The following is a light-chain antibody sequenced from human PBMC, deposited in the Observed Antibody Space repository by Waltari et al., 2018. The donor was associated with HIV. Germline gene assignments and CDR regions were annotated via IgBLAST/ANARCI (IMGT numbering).Light chain of an antibody. Sequence: SYELTQPPSVSVSPGQTARITCSGDALPKQYAYWYRQRPGQAPVLVIYKDSERPSWIPERLSGSSSGTTVTLTIMGVQAEDEADYYCQSADSSGTYVVFGGGTKLTVL. V-gene: IGLV3-25*03. CDR3: QSADSSGTYVV. CDR2: KDS. J-gene: IGLJ3*02. CDR1: ALPKQY.